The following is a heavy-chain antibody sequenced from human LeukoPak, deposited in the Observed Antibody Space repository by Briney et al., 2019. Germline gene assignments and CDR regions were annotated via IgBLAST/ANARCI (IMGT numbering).Heavy chain of an antibody. D-gene: IGHD5-18*01. CDR3: ARVDTAMVIDY. Sequence: SVKVSSKASGGTFSSYAISWVRQAPGQGLEWMGRIIPILGIANYAQKFQGRVTITTDKSTSPAYMELSSLRSEDTAVYYCARVDTAMVIDYWGQGTLVTVSS. CDR1: GGTFSSYA. J-gene: IGHJ4*02. V-gene: IGHV1-69*04. CDR2: IIPILGIA.